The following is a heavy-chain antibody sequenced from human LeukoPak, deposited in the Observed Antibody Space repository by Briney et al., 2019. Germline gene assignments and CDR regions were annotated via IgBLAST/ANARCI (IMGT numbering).Heavy chain of an antibody. CDR3: ASRGVVTADGYKSPLLDY. CDR1: GYTFTSYY. Sequence: GASVKVSCKASGYTFTSYYMHWVRQAPGQGLEWMGIINPSGGSASYAQEFQGRVTMTRDTSTSTVYMELSSLRSEDTAVYYCASRGVVTADGYKSPLLDYWGQGTLVTVSS. CDR2: INPSGGSA. V-gene: IGHV1-46*01. D-gene: IGHD2-21*02. J-gene: IGHJ4*02.